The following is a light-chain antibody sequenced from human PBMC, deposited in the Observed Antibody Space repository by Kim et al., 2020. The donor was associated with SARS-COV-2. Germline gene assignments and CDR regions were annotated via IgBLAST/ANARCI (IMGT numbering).Light chain of an antibody. CDR2: GKN. Sequence: VALVHTVRITCQGYSLRSYYATWYQQKPGQAPIVVIYGKNNRPSGIPDRFSGSSSGNTASLTITGTQAGDEADYYCNSRDSNDNVVFGGGTQLTVL. J-gene: IGLJ2*01. CDR1: SLRSYY. CDR3: NSRDSNDNVV. V-gene: IGLV3-19*01.